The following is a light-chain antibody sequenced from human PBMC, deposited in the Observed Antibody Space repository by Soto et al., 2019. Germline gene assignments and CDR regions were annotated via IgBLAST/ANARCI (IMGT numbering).Light chain of an antibody. Sequence: SYELTQPPSVSVAPGQTARITCGGNNSGSKSVHWYQQKPGQAPVLVVYDDSDRPSGIPERFSGSNSGNTATLTISRVEAGDEADYYCQVWDSSSDLVVFGGGTKLTVL. J-gene: IGLJ2*01. CDR1: NSGSKS. CDR2: DDS. CDR3: QVWDSSSDLVV. V-gene: IGLV3-21*02.